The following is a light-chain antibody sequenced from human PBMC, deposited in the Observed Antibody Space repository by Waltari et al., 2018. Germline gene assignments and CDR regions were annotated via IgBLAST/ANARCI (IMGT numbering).Light chain of an antibody. CDR2: IDD. V-gene: IGLV1-44*01. Sequence: QVAGTATELLIYIDDQLSSVVPERFSGSKSGTSASLAISGLQSEDEADYYCAGWDDSLNGVFGGGTKLTVL. CDR3: AGWDDSLNGV. J-gene: IGLJ3*02.